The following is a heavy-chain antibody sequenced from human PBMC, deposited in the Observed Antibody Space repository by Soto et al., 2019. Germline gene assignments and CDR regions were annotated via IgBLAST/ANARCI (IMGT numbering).Heavy chain of an antibody. Sequence: EVHLLESGGGLVQPGGSLRLSCEASGITFSSFPMSWVRQAPGEGLEWVSSISANGDGTYYADSVRDHFTISRDNSKNTLYLHMNALTADDTALYYCAKGRRPYCSAGTCYWTDDYWGQGTLVTVSS. V-gene: IGHV3-23*01. D-gene: IGHD2-15*01. CDR1: GITFSSFP. CDR2: ISANGDGT. J-gene: IGHJ4*02. CDR3: AKGRRPYCSAGTCYWTDDY.